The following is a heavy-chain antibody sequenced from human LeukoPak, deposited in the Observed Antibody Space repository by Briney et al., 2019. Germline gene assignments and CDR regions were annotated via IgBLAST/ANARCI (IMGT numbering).Heavy chain of an antibody. J-gene: IGHJ5*02. CDR3: ARDYYDSSGYYASGSFDP. CDR2: IWYDGSNK. D-gene: IGHD3-22*01. Sequence: GGSLRLSCAASGFTFSNVWMSWVRQAPGKGLEWVAVIWYDGSNKYYADSVKGRFTISRDNSKNTLYLQMNSLRAEDTAVYYCARDYYDSSGYYASGSFDPWGQGTLVTVSS. CDR1: GFTFSNVW. V-gene: IGHV3-33*08.